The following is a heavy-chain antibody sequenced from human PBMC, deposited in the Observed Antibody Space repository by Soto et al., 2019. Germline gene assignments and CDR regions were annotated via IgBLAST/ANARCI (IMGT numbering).Heavy chain of an antibody. Sequence: PSETLSLTFTVSGGSISSGDYSWSWIRQPPGKGLDWIGYSYYSGSTYYNPYLRSRVTISVDTSKNQFSLKPSSVTAADTAVYYCARCRDGYNLNFDYWGQGTLDTVSS. D-gene: IGHD5-12*01. CDR1: GGSISSGDYS. J-gene: IGHJ4*02. CDR2: SYYSGST. CDR3: ARCRDGYNLNFDY. V-gene: IGHV4-30-4*01.